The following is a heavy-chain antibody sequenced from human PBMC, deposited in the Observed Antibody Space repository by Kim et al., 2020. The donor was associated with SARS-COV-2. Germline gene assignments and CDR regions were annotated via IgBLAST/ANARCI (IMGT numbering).Heavy chain of an antibody. D-gene: IGHD3-10*01. Sequence: GGSLRLSCAASGFTFSSYWMSWVRQAPGKGLEWVANIKQDGSEKYYVDSVKGRFTISRDNAKNSLYLQMNSLRAEDTAVYYCAIGVRDDSFDIWGQGTMVTVSS. J-gene: IGHJ3*02. CDR3: AIGVRDDSFDI. CDR1: GFTFSSYW. V-gene: IGHV3-7*03. CDR2: IKQDGSEK.